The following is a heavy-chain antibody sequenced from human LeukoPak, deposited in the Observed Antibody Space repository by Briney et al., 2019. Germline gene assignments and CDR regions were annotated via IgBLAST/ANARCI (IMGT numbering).Heavy chain of an antibody. CDR3: ARDWFHAIDY. CDR2: IRSDGSDT. Sequence: HPGGSLRLSCAASGFTFSDTWMHWVRHAPGEGLVWVSRIRSDGSDTTYAESVKGRFTISRDNAKNTLYLQMNSLRAEDTAVYYCARDWFHAIDYWGQGTLVTVSS. D-gene: IGHD2/OR15-2a*01. CDR1: GFTFSDTW. V-gene: IGHV3-74*03. J-gene: IGHJ4*02.